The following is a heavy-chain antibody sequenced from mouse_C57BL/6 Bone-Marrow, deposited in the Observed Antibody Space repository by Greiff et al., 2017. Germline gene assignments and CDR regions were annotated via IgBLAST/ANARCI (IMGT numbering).Heavy chain of an antibody. D-gene: IGHD2-5*01. CDR1: GFSLSTFGMG. Sequence: ESGPGILQPSQTLSLTCSFSGFSLSTFGMGVGWIRQPSGKGLEWLAHIWWDDDKYYNPALKSRLTISKDTSKNQVFLKIANVDTADTATYYCARMGSNYPYWYFDVWGTGTTVTVSS. CDR3: ARMGSNYPYWYFDV. CDR2: IWWDDDK. V-gene: IGHV8-8*01. J-gene: IGHJ1*03.